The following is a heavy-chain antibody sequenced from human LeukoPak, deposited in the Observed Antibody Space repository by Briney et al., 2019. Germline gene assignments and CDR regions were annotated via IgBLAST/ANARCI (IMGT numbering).Heavy chain of an antibody. CDR1: GGSISNYY. V-gene: IGHV4-59*01. CDR3: ARDDRDYGDYDY. CDR2: IYYSGST. D-gene: IGHD4-17*01. Sequence: PSETLSLTCTVSGGSISNYYWSWIRQPPGKGLEWIGYIYYSGSTNYNPSLKSRVTISVDTSKNQFSLKLSSVTAADTAVYYCARDDRDYGDYDYWGQGTLVTVSS. J-gene: IGHJ4*02.